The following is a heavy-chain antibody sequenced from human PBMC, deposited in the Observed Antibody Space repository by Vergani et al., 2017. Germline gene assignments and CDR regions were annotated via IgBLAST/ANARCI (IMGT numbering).Heavy chain of an antibody. D-gene: IGHD1-1*01. J-gene: IGHJ6*02. CDR1: GFTFSSYA. CDR3: AKKGTAAYYYYYGMDV. CDR2: SSGSGGST. Sequence: EVQLLESGGGLVQPGGSLRLSCAASGFTFSSYAMSWVRQAPGKGLEWVSASSGSGGSTYYADSVKGRFTISRDNSKNTLYLQMNSLRAEDTAVYYCAKKGTAAYYYYYGMDVWGQGTTVTVSS. V-gene: IGHV3-23*01.